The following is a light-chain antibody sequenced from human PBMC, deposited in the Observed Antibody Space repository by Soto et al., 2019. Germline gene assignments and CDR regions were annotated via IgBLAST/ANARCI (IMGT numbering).Light chain of an antibody. CDR1: QDISSY. V-gene: IGKV1-9*01. Sequence: DIQLTQSPSFLSASVGDRVTITCRASQDISSYLAWYQRKPGIAPKLLIYAASTLQSGVPSRFSGSGSGTEFTLTISSLQPEDFATYYCQQVKSYPITFGQGTRLEIK. CDR2: AAS. CDR3: QQVKSYPIT. J-gene: IGKJ5*01.